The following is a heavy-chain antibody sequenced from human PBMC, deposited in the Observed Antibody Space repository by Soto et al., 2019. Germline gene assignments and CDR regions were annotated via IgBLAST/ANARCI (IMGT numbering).Heavy chain of an antibody. V-gene: IGHV1-18*01. CDR3: ARSLWKQLDPDDAFDI. D-gene: IGHD6-13*01. Sequence: QDQLVQSGAEVKKPGASVKVSCKASGYTFTSYGISWVRQAPGQGLEWMGWISAYNGNTNYAQKLQGRVTMTTDTSTSTAYMELRSLRSDDTAVYYCARSLWKQLDPDDAFDIWGQGTMVTVSS. CDR1: GYTFTSYG. J-gene: IGHJ3*02. CDR2: ISAYNGNT.